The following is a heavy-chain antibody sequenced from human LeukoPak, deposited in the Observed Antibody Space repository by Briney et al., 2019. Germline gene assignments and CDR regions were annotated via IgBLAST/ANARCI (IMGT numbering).Heavy chain of an antibody. D-gene: IGHD5-24*01. Sequence: HPGRSLRLSCAASGFTFSSYAMHWVRQAPGKGLEWVAVISYDGSNKYYADSVKGRFTISRDNSKNTLYLQMNSLRAEDTAVYYCAREGPPGDGYNYDYWGQGTLVTVSS. CDR3: AREGPPGDGYNYDY. CDR2: ISYDGSNK. J-gene: IGHJ4*02. V-gene: IGHV3-30*04. CDR1: GFTFSSYA.